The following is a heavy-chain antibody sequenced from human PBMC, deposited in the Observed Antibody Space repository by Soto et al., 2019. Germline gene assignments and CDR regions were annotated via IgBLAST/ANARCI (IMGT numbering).Heavy chain of an antibody. J-gene: IGHJ4*02. CDR1: GYSFSDFG. CDR3: ARSDYYEDTGTFEN. Sequence: QVHLVQSGGELKRPGPSVRVSCKAPGYSFSDFGITWVRQAPGQGLEGMGWISGKNGNTNYAQKVQGIVTLTADTSTSTAYMEMRALTSGDTGIYYCARSDYYEDTGTFENWGQGTPVTVSA. D-gene: IGHD4-17*01. CDR2: ISGKNGNT. V-gene: IGHV1-18*04.